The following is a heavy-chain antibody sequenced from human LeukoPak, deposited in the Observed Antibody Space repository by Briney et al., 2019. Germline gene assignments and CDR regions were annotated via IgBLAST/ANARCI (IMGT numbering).Heavy chain of an antibody. V-gene: IGHV3-49*04. Sequence: GRSLRLSCTASGFTFCDYAMSWVRQAPGKGLEWVGFIRSKAYGGTTEYAASVKGRFTIPRDDSKSIAYLQMNSLKTEDTAVYYCTRDLRILYGDYNFVYWGQGTQVTVSS. D-gene: IGHD4-17*01. CDR1: GFTFCDYA. J-gene: IGHJ4*02. CDR3: TRDLRILYGDYNFVY. CDR2: IRSKAYGGTT.